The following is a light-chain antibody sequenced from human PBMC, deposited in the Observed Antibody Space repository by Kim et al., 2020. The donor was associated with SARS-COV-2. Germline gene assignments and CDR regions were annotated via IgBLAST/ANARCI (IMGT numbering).Light chain of an antibody. V-gene: IGLV2-23*02. J-gene: IGLJ1*01. CDR3: CSYADSSNCYV. CDR1: SSDVGNYNL. Sequence: QSALTQPASVSGSPGQSITISCTGTSSDVGNYNLVSWYQQNPGKAPKLIIYEVTKRPSGLSNRFSGSKSGNTASLTISGLQAEDEADYYCCSYADSSNCYVFGTGTKVTVL. CDR2: EVT.